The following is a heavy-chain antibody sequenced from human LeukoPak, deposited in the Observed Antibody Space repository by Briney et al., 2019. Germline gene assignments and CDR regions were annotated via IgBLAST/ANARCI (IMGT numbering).Heavy chain of an antibody. CDR1: GDSISTSSYY. V-gene: IGHV4-39*01. J-gene: IGHJ4*02. CDR2: IYYSGST. CDR3: ARSYYYDYRQIDY. Sequence: SETLSLTCSVSGDSISTSSYYWGWIRQPPGKGLEWLGSIYYSGSTYYNPSLRSRVTISVDTSKNQFSLNLYSVTAADTAVFYCARSYYYDYRQIDYWGQGTLVTVSS. D-gene: IGHD3-22*01.